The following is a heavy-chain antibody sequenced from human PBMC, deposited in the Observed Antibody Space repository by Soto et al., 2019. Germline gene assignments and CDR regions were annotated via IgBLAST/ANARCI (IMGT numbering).Heavy chain of an antibody. CDR3: SRTTVTSRVRYYLDY. D-gene: IGHD4-17*01. CDR1: GFTFSSYS. J-gene: IGHJ4*02. Sequence: GGSLRLSCAASGFTFSSYSMNWVRQAPGKGLEWVSYISSSSSTIYYADSVKGRFTISRDNAKNSLYLQMNSLRAEDTAVYYCSRTTVTSRVRYYLDYSGQGTLVTVSA. V-gene: IGHV3-48*01. CDR2: ISSSSSTI.